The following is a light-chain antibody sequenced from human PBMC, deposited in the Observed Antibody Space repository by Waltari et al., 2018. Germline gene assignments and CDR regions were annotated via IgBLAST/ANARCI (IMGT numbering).Light chain of an antibody. CDR1: HSVSET. J-gene: IGKJ3*01. CDR3: QQFNTWPLT. V-gene: IGKV3-15*01. Sequence: EVVMTPSPATLSVSPGERATLPSSASHSVSETLSWYQQKVGHPPRLLIYSASIRATAVPARFSGSGSGTEFTLTISSLQSEDFGVYYCQQFNTWPLTFGPGTKVDFK. CDR2: SAS.